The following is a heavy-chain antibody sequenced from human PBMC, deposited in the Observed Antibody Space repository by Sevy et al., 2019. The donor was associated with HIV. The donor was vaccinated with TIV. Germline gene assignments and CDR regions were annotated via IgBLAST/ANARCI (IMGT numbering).Heavy chain of an antibody. CDR2: IYYSGST. D-gene: IGHD2-15*01. J-gene: IGHJ4*02. Sequence: SETLSLTCTVSGGSISSSSYYWDWIRQPPGKGLEWIGSIYYSGSTYYNPSLKGRVTISVDTSKNQFSRKLSSVTAADTVVYYCARSGYCSGGSCYVGPYYFDYWGQGTLVTVSS. V-gene: IGHV4-39*01. CDR1: GGSISSSSYY. CDR3: ARSGYCSGGSCYVGPYYFDY.